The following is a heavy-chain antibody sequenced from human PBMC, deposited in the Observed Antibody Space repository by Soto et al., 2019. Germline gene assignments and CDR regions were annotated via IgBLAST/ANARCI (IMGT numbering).Heavy chain of an antibody. CDR3: AREHSSSWRFDY. CDR1: GYTFTSYD. D-gene: IGHD6-13*01. CDR2: MNPNSGNT. V-gene: IGHV1-8*01. J-gene: IGHJ4*02. Sequence: GASVKVSCKAPGYTFTSYDINWVRQAAGQGLEWMGWMNPNSGNTGYAQKFQGRVTMTRNTSISTAYMELSSLRSEDTAVYYCAREHSSSWRFDYWGQGTLVTVSS.